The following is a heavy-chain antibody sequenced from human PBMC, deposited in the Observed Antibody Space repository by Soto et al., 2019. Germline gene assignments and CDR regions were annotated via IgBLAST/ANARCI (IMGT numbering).Heavy chain of an antibody. V-gene: IGHV3-66*01. Sequence: EVQLVESGGGLVQPGGSLRLSCAASGFTVSSNYMSWVRQAPGKGLEWVSVIYSGGSTYYADSVKGRFTISRDNSENTLYLQMNSLIAEDTAVYYCARTCSGGTCSFDYWGQGTLVPVSS. D-gene: IGHD2-15*01. CDR2: IYSGGST. CDR3: ARTCSGGTCSFDY. CDR1: GFTVSSNY. J-gene: IGHJ4*02.